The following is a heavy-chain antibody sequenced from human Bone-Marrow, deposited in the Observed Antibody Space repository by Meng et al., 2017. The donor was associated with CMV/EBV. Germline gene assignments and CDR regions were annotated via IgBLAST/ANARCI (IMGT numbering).Heavy chain of an antibody. D-gene: IGHD3-3*01. V-gene: IGHV4-61*01. J-gene: IGHJ3*02. Sequence: SETLSLTCTVSGGSVSSGSYYWSWIRQPPGKGLEWIGYIYYSGSTNYNPSLKSRVTISVDTSKNQFSLKLSSVTAADTAVYYCARITIFGVVHDAFAIWGPGQMVTGSS. CDR2: IYYSGST. CDR3: ARITIFGVVHDAFAI. CDR1: GGSVSSGSYY.